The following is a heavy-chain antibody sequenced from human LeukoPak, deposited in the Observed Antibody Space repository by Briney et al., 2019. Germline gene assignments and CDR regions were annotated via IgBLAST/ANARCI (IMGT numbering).Heavy chain of an antibody. V-gene: IGHV3-23*01. CDR3: AKIPHSSYYYDSSGYLDY. CDR1: GFTFSTYA. J-gene: IGHJ4*02. Sequence: QPGGSLRLSCAASGFTFSTYAMNWVRQAPGKGLEWVSAISGSGGSTYTADSVKGRFTISRKNSKNTLYLQMNSLRAEDTAIYYCAKIPHSSYYYDSSGYLDYWGQGTLVSVSS. CDR2: ISGSGGST. D-gene: IGHD3-22*01.